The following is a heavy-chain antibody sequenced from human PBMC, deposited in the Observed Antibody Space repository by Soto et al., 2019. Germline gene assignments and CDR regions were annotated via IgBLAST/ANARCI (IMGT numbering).Heavy chain of an antibody. CDR1: GGSISSYY. CDR2: IYYSGST. D-gene: IGHD3-10*01. Sequence: SETLSLTCTVSGGSISSYYWSWIRQPPGKGLEWIGYIYYSGSTNYNPSLKSRVTISVDTSKNQFSLKLSSVTAADTAVYYCATMVRGVRTAEYFQHWGQGTLVTVSS. J-gene: IGHJ1*01. CDR3: ATMVRGVRTAEYFQH. V-gene: IGHV4-59*01.